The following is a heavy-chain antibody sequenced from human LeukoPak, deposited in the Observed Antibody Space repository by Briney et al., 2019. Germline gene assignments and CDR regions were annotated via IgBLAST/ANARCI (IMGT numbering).Heavy chain of an antibody. D-gene: IGHD3-22*01. V-gene: IGHV7-4-1*02. CDR1: GYTFTSYA. CDR3: ARVVPFYYDSSGYYYRRRGSWFDP. J-gene: IGHJ5*02. Sequence: ASVKVSCKASGYTFTSYAMNWVRQAPGQGLEWMGWINTNTGNPTYAQGFTGRFVFSLDTSVSTAYLQISSLKAEDTAVYYCARVVPFYYDSSGYYYRRRGSWFDPWGQGTLVTVSS. CDR2: INTNTGNP.